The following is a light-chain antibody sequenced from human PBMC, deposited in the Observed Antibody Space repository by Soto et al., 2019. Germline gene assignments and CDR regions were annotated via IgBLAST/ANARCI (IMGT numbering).Light chain of an antibody. Sequence: DIVMTQSPDSLAVSLGETATINCKSSQSVLFRSSNNNHLAWYQQKPRQAPKLLIYWASTRESGVPDRFSGSGSGTDCTLTISSLQAEDVAVYYCQQYYSIPWSFGQGTRVEIK. CDR1: QSVLFRSSNNNH. V-gene: IGKV4-1*01. CDR2: WAS. CDR3: QQYYSIPWS. J-gene: IGKJ1*01.